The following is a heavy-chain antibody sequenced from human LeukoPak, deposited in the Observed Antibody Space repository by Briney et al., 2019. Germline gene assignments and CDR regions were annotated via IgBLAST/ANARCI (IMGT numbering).Heavy chain of an antibody. CDR3: ARNVGWYSHDS. J-gene: IGHJ4*02. V-gene: IGHV4-59*08. CDR2: IYGSGST. D-gene: IGHD6-19*01. CDR1: GDSLSSHY. Sequence: SETLSLTCTVSGDSLSSHYWSWIRQPPGKGLEWIGYIYGSGSTHYDPSLRSRVTISEDTSKNQFSLKLTSVTATDTAVYYCARNVGWYSHDSWGQGTLVTVSS.